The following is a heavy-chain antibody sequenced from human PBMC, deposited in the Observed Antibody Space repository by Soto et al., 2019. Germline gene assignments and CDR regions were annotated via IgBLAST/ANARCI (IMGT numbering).Heavy chain of an antibody. CDR2: IHNSGRT. J-gene: IGHJ6*02. CDR3: ARERLGADSSGDYWNYMDV. Sequence: QVQLQESGPGLVKPSQTLSLTCTVSGGSISSGDYYWSWIRQPPGKGLEWIGYIHNSGRTYYNPPLRSGLSISVDTSKPQFSLKLTSVTAADTAVYYCARERLGADSSGDYWNYMDVWGQGTTVTVSS. D-gene: IGHD3-22*01. V-gene: IGHV4-30-4*01. CDR1: GGSISSGDYY.